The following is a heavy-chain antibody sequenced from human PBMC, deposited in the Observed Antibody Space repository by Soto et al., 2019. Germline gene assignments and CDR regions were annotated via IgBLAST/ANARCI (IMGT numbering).Heavy chain of an antibody. CDR3: ASSLLTPFDY. Sequence: GGSLRLSCAASGFTFNRYWIHWVRQAPGKGLVWVSRINSDGSSTSYADSVKGRFTISRDNAKNTLYLQMNSLRAEDTAVYYCASSLLTPFDYWGQGTLVTVSS. CDR1: GFTFNRYW. D-gene: IGHD7-27*01. CDR2: INSDGSST. V-gene: IGHV3-74*01. J-gene: IGHJ4*02.